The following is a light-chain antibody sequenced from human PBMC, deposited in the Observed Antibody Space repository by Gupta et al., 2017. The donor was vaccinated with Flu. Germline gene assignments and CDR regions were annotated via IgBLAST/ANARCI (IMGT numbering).Light chain of an antibody. CDR3: QQYKTWPWT. CDR1: QSVSRH. Sequence: IVMTQSPATLSVSPGEGVTLSCRASQSVSRHLAWYQQKLGQAPRLLIYEASSRATGIPARFAGSGSGTEFTLTISSLQSEDFAVYHCQQYKTWPWTFGQGTKVEVK. CDR2: EAS. V-gene: IGKV3-15*01. J-gene: IGKJ1*01.